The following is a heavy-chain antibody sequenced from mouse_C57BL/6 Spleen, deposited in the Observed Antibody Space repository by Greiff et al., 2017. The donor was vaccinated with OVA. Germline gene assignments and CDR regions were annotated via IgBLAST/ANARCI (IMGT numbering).Heavy chain of an antibody. CDR3: ARRYDYDGAMDY. CDR2: IYPSDSAT. V-gene: IGHV1-61*01. D-gene: IGHD2-4*01. J-gene: IGHJ4*01. Sequence: VKLHQPGAELVRPGSSVKLSCKASGYTFTSYWMDWVKQRPGQGLEWIGNIYPSDSATHYNQQFKDKATLTVDKASSTAYMQLSSLTSEDSAVYYCARRYDYDGAMDYWGQGTSVTVSS. CDR1: GYTFTSYW.